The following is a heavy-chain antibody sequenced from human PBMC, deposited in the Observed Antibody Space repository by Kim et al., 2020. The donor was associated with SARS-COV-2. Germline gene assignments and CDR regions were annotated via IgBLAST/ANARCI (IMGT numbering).Heavy chain of an antibody. CDR2: ISGNSGNI. Sequence: GGSLRLSCAASGFTFDDFAMHWVRQPPGKGLEWVSGISGNSGNIYLAGSVKGRFTISRDNTKNSLYLQMNSLRPEDTAVYYCAKAPGHSSGWYGGPHYFDYSGDGNPVTVSS. D-gene: IGHD6-19*01. CDR1: GFTFDDFA. CDR3: AKAPGHSSGWYGGPHYFDY. J-gene: IGHJ4*03. V-gene: IGHV3-9*01.